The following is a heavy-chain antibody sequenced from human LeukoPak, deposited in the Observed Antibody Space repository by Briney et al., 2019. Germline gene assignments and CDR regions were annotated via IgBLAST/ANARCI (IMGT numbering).Heavy chain of an antibody. V-gene: IGHV1-69*01. J-gene: IGHJ4*02. CDR2: IIPIFGTA. CDR1: GGTFSSYA. Sequence: EASVKVSCKASGGTFSSYAISCVRQAPGQGLEWMGGIIPIFGTANYAQKFQGRVTITADESTSTAYMELSSLRSEDTAVYYCAREAVAGSFDYWGQGTLVTVSS. CDR3: AREAVAGSFDY. D-gene: IGHD6-19*01.